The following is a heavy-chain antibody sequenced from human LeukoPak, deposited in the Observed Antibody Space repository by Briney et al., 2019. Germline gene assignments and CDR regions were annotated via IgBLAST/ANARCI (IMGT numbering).Heavy chain of an antibody. CDR2: IYTSGST. D-gene: IGHD1-1*01. V-gene: IGHV4-4*07. CDR1: GGSISSYY. CDR3: ARESGIMGRQFDY. Sequence: PSETLSLTCTVSGGSISSYYWSWIRQPAGKGLEWIGRIYTSGSTNYNPSLKSRVTMSVDTSKNQLSLTLRSLTAADTAIYYCARESGIMGRQFDYWGQGTLVTASS. J-gene: IGHJ4*02.